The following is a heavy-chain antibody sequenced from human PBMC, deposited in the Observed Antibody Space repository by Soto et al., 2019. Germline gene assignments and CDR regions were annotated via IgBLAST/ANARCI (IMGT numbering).Heavy chain of an antibody. V-gene: IGHV4-59*01. D-gene: IGHD1-26*01. CDR2: IYYSGST. J-gene: IGHJ4*02. CDR1: GGSISSYY. CDR3: ARVGGIRPTTNFDY. Sequence: SETLSLTCTVSGGSISSYYWSWIRQPPGKGLEWIGYIYYSGSTNYNPSLKSRVTISVDTSKNRFSLKLSSVTAADTAVYYCARVGGIRPTTNFDYLGQGTLVTVS.